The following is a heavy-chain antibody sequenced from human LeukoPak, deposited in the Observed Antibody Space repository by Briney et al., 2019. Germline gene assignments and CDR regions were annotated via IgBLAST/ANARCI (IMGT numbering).Heavy chain of an antibody. D-gene: IGHD5/OR15-5a*01. V-gene: IGHV6-1*01. CDR2: TYYTSKWYN. CDR3: AREGSMSTMGV. CDR1: RVSVSSNSAA. Sequence: SQTLSFTSSIYRVSVSSNSAAWHWIRQSPSRGLEWLGRTYYTSKWYNYYAGSVKSRITINPDTSKNQFSLQLNSVTPEDTALYYCAREGSMSTMGVWGKGTTVTVSS. J-gene: IGHJ6*04.